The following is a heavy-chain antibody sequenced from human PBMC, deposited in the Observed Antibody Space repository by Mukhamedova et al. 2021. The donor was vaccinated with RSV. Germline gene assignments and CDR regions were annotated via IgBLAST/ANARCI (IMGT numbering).Heavy chain of an antibody. J-gene: IGHJ4*02. Sequence: MGWLALIYLNNEKRYSPSLHNRLTITKDTSKTQVVLTMTNIDPVDTATYYCAHRLGELAAPFDYWGQGTLVTVSS. CDR3: AHRLGELAAPFDY. V-gene: IGHV2-5*01. D-gene: IGHD1-1*01. CDR2: IYLNNEK.